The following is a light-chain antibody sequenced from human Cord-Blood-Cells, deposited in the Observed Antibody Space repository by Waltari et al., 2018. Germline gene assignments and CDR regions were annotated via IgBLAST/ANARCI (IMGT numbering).Light chain of an antibody. CDR2: AAS. J-gene: IGKJ4*01. Sequence: DIQLTQSPSFLSASVGDRVXXTCRASQGISSYLAWYQQKPGKAPKLLIYAASTLQSGVPSRFSGSGSGTEFTLTISSLQPEDFATYYCQQLNSYPPTFGGGTKVEIK. V-gene: IGKV1-9*01. CDR1: QGISSY. CDR3: QQLNSYPPT.